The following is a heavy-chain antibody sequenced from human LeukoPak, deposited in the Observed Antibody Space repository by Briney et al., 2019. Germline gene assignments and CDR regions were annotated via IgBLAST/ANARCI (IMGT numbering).Heavy chain of an antibody. D-gene: IGHD2-15*01. V-gene: IGHV4-59*08. Sequence: SETLSLTCTVSGGSISSYYWSWIRQPPGKGLEWIGYIYYSGSTNYNPSLKSRVTISVDTSKNQFSLKPSSVTAADTAVYYCARRGYCSGGSCPRGPLYYFDYWGQGTLVTVSS. CDR3: ARRGYCSGGSCPRGPLYYFDY. J-gene: IGHJ4*02. CDR1: GGSISSYY. CDR2: IYYSGST.